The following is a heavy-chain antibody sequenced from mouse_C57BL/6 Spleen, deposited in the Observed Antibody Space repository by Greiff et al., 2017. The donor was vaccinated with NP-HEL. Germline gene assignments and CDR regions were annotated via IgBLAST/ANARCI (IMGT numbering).Heavy chain of an antibody. CDR3: ARYYYGSSYVFDY. D-gene: IGHD1-1*01. CDR1: GYAFSSSW. V-gene: IGHV1-82*01. J-gene: IGHJ2*01. Sequence: QVQLQQSGPELVKPGASVKISCKASGYAFSSSWMNWVKQRPGKGLEWIGRIYPGDGDTNYNGKFKGKATLTADKSSSTAYMQLSSLTSEDSAVYFCARYYYGSSYVFDYWGQGTTLTVSS. CDR2: IYPGDGDT.